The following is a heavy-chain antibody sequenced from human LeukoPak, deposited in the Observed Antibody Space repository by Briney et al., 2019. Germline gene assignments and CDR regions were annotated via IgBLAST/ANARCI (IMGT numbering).Heavy chain of an antibody. CDR2: INHSGST. D-gene: IGHD4-17*01. CDR1: GGSISSYY. Sequence: SSETLSLTCTVSGGSISSYYWSWIRQPPGKGLEWIGEINHSGSTNYNPSLKSRVTISVDTSKNQFSLKLSSVTAADTAVYYCASSYGDYPDAFDIWGQGTMVTVSS. J-gene: IGHJ3*02. V-gene: IGHV4-34*01. CDR3: ASSYGDYPDAFDI.